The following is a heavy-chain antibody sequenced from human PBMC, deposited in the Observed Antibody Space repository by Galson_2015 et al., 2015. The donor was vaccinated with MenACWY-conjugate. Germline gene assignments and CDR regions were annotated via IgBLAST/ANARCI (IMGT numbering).Heavy chain of an antibody. CDR1: GASFRSYC. Sequence: SETLSLTCTVSGASFRSYCWNWIRQPPGKGLEWIGNIYFTGNTNYNPSLKSRVTMSIDTSMNQFSLKVSSVTAADTAVYYCARVPSDYATWFDPWGQGTRVTVSS. J-gene: IGHJ5*02. CDR3: ARVPSDYATWFDP. CDR2: IYFTGNT. V-gene: IGHV4-59*01. D-gene: IGHD4-17*01.